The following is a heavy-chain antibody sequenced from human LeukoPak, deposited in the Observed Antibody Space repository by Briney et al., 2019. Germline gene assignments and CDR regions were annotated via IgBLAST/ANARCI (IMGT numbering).Heavy chain of an antibody. CDR1: GYSFTSYW. CDR3: ARTYYYDSSGYYYGDY. CDR2: IYPGDSDT. J-gene: IGHJ4*02. D-gene: IGHD3-22*01. V-gene: IGHV5-51*01. Sequence: GESLKISCKGSGYSFTSYWIGWVRQTPGKGLEWMGIIYPGDSDTRYSPSFQGQVTISADKSISTAYLQWSSLKASDTAMYYCARTYYYDSSGYYYGDYWGQGTLVTVSS.